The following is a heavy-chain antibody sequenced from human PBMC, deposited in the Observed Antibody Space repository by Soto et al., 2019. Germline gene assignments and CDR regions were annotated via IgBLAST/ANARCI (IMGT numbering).Heavy chain of an antibody. D-gene: IGHD3-22*01. J-gene: IGHJ6*02. Sequence: EVQLVESGGDLVQPGRSLRLSCAASGFTFDDYAMHWVRQVPGKGLQCVSGLSWNGVTIGYAASVKGRFTVSRDNAKKSLDLQRNGLRPDDTALYYCAASRAYDSSDYSGFHYGMDVWGLGTTVTVS. V-gene: IGHV3-9*01. CDR1: GFTFDDYA. CDR3: AASRAYDSSDYSGFHYGMDV. CDR2: LSWNGVTI.